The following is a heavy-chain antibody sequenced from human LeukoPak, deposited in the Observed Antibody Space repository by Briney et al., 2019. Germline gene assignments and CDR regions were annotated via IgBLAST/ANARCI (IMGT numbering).Heavy chain of an antibody. V-gene: IGHV4-38-2*02. D-gene: IGHD5-12*01. Sequence: SETLSLTCTVSGYSISSGYYWGWIRQPPGKGLEWIGSIYHSGSTYYNPSLKNRVTISVDTSKNQFSLRLSSVTAADTAVYYCARGGSGYDWFDPWGQGTLVTVSS. CDR3: ARGGSGYDWFDP. CDR2: IYHSGST. CDR1: GYSISSGYY. J-gene: IGHJ5*02.